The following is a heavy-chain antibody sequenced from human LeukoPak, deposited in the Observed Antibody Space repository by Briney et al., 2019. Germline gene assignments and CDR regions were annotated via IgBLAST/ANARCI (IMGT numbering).Heavy chain of an antibody. CDR1: GYTFTSYG. D-gene: IGHD3-9*01. Sequence: ASVKVFCKASGYTFTSYGISWVRQAPGQGLEWMGRVSTYNDNTNYAQNLQGRVTMTTDRSTSTAYMELRSLTSDDTAVYYCARDRATLRGNNYDLLTGYYTGWDYWAQGTLVSVSS. J-gene: IGHJ4*02. CDR3: ARDRATLRGNNYDLLTGYYTGWDY. V-gene: IGHV1-18*01. CDR2: VSTYNDNT.